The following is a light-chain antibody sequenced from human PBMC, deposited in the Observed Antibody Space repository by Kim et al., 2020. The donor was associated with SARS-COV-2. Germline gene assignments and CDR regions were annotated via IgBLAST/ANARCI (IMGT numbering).Light chain of an antibody. Sequence: AQGQEAEITCGGNNIGSKNVNWYQQKRSQAPVLGIYGDRNRPSGIPERFAGSNSGNAATLTISRAQAGDEADYYCQVWDSSTAHYVFGTGTKVTVL. CDR1: NIGSKN. CDR2: GDR. J-gene: IGLJ1*01. V-gene: IGLV3-9*01. CDR3: QVWDSSTAHYV.